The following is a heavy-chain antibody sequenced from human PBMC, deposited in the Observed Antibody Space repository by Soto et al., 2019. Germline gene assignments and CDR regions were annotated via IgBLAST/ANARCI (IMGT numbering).Heavy chain of an antibody. Sequence: QVQLQESGPGLVKPSETLSLTCTVSGGSISSYYWGWIRQPPGKGLEWIGCIYYTGSTNYSPSLKGRVTISVDTSQNQFSLKLSSVTAADTAVYYCARVTTLVTGFDYWGQGTLVTVSS. CDR3: ARVTTLVTGFDY. CDR2: IYYTGST. CDR1: GGSISSYY. D-gene: IGHD1-1*01. V-gene: IGHV4-59*01. J-gene: IGHJ4*02.